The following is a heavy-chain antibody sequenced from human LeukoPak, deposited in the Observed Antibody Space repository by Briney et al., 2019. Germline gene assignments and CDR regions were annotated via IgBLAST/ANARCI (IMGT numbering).Heavy chain of an antibody. V-gene: IGHV3-64D*06. CDR1: GFTFSSYA. D-gene: IGHD6-19*01. Sequence: GGSLRLSCSASGFTFSSYAMHWVRQAPGKGLEYVSAISSNGGSTHYADSVKGRFTISRDNSKNMLYLQLSSLRADDTAVYYCVKVAISGWYYFDYWGQGTLVTVSA. CDR2: ISSNGGST. J-gene: IGHJ4*02. CDR3: VKVAISGWYYFDY.